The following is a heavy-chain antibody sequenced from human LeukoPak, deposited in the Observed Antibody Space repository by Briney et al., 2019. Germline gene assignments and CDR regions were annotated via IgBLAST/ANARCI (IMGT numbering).Heavy chain of an antibody. D-gene: IGHD2-21*02. J-gene: IGHJ6*02. Sequence: AASVKVSFKASGYTFTSYGISWVRQAPGQGLEWMGIINPSGGSTSYAQKFQGRVTMTRDTSTSTVYMELSSLRSEDTAVYYCARGPWGYCGGDCFSGYYYYGMDVWGQGTTVTVSS. CDR2: INPSGGST. CDR1: GYTFTSYG. V-gene: IGHV1-46*01. CDR3: ARGPWGYCGGDCFSGYYYYGMDV.